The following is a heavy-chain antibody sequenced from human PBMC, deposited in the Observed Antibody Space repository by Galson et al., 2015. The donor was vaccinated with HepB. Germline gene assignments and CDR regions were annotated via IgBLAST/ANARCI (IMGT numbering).Heavy chain of an antibody. CDR3: ARGAARIVVVKFLNFDY. CDR2: ISYDGSNK. V-gene: IGHV3-30-3*01. D-gene: IGHD3-22*01. CDR1: GFTFSSYA. Sequence: SLRLSCAASGFTFSSYAMHWVRQAPGKGLEWVAVISYDGSNKYYADSVKGRFTISRDNSKNTLYLQMNSLRAEDTAVYYCARGAARIVVVKFLNFDYWGQGTLVTVSS. J-gene: IGHJ4*02.